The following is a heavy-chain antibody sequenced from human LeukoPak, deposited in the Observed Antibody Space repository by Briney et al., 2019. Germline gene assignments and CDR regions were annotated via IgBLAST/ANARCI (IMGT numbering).Heavy chain of an antibody. CDR3: AKDGFDY. CDR2: ISYDGSNK. Sequence: PGGSLRLSCAASRFTFSSYGMHWVRQAPGKGLEWVAVISYDGSNKYYADSVKGRFTISRDNSKNTLYLQMNSLRAEDTAVYYCAKDGFDYWGQGTLVTVSS. V-gene: IGHV3-30*18. CDR1: RFTFSSYG. J-gene: IGHJ4*02.